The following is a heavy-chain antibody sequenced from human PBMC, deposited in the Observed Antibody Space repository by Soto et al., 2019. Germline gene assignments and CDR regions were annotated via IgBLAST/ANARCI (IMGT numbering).Heavy chain of an antibody. Sequence: PSETLSLTCTVSGGSISSYYWSWIRQPPGKGLEWIGYIYYSGSTNYNPSLKSRVTISVDTSKNQFSLKLSSVTAADTAVYYCAREILYCTNGVCYTHFDYWGQGTLVTVSS. CDR3: AREILYCTNGVCYTHFDY. J-gene: IGHJ4*02. CDR1: GGSISSYY. D-gene: IGHD2-8*01. V-gene: IGHV4-59*01. CDR2: IYYSGST.